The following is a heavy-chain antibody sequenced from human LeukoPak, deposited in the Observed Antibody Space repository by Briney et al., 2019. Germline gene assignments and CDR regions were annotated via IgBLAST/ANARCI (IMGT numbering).Heavy chain of an antibody. CDR3: ASDRRYDFWSGYLRGFDY. J-gene: IGHJ4*02. CDR1: GYTFSICW. V-gene: IGHV3-7*01. D-gene: IGHD3-3*01. CDR2: IKQDGSEK. Sequence: GGSLTLSCAASGYTFSICWKSWVRQAPGEGVEWVANIKQDGSEKYYMHSVKGRFTISRDNAKNSLYLKMNSLRAEDMSVYYCASDRRYDFWSGYLRGFDYWGKGTLVTVSS.